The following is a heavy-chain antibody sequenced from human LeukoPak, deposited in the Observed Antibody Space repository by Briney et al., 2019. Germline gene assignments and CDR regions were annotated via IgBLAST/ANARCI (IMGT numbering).Heavy chain of an antibody. CDR1: GYTFTGYF. D-gene: IGHD2-15*01. V-gene: IGHV1-2*02. Sequence: ASVKVSCTASGYTFTGYFMHWVRQAPGQGLECMGWINPNSGGTNYGQKFQGRVTLTRDTSISTAYMELSRLRSDDTAVYYCARARDIVVVPSDAFDIWGQGTMVTVSS. CDR2: INPNSGGT. J-gene: IGHJ3*02. CDR3: ARARDIVVVPSDAFDI.